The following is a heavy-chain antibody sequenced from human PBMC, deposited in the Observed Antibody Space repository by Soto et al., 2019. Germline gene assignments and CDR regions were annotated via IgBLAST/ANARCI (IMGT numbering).Heavy chain of an antibody. D-gene: IGHD2-15*01. CDR2: ISTYNGKT. CDR1: GFTFTSYG. Sequence: GASVKVSCKASGFTFTSYGITWVRQAPGQGLEWMGWISTYNGKTEYAQKFQGRVRMTTETSTSTAYMELRSLRLDDTAVYYCARRGSGLVDYWGQGTPVTVSS. J-gene: IGHJ4*02. CDR3: ARRGSGLVDY. V-gene: IGHV1-18*04.